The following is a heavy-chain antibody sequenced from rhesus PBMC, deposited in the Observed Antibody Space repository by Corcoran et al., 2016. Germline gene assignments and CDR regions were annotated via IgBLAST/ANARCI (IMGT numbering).Heavy chain of an antibody. CDR3: ARYSTVDTATAYYFDY. J-gene: IGHJ4*01. V-gene: IGHV1S2*01. CDR1: GYTFTDYY. Sequence: QVQLVQSGAEVKKPGSSVKVSCKASGYTFTDYYMHWVRQDPRQGLEWMGWNNPYKGNTKYAQKFQGRVTMTRDTSTSTAYMELSSLRSEDTAVYYCARYSTVDTATAYYFDYWGQGVLVTVSS. D-gene: IGHD5-12*01. CDR2: NNPYKGNT.